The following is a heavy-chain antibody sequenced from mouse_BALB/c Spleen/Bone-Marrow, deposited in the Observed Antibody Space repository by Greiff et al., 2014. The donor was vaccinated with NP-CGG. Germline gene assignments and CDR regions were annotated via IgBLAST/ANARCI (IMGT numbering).Heavy chain of an antibody. CDR1: GFNIKDTY. CDR2: IEPANGNT. V-gene: IGHV14-3*02. Sequence: VQLQQSGAEFVKPGASVILSCTVSGFNIKDTYMHWVKVRPEQGLEWIGRIEPANGNTKYDPKFQGKATITADTSSNTAYMHLSSLTSEDTAVYYCAGLGDWGYWGQGTTLTVSS. CDR3: AGLGDWGY. J-gene: IGHJ2*01. D-gene: IGHD3-3*01.